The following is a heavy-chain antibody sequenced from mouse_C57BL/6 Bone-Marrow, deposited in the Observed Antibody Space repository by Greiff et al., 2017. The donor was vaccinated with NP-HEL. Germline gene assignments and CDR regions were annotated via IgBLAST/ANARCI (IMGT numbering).Heavy chain of an antibody. CDR1: GYTFTSYW. CDR2: IYPGNSDT. D-gene: IGHD1-1*01. V-gene: IGHV1-5*01. CDR3: TGHYGSSSWCAY. J-gene: IGHJ3*01. Sequence: EVQLQQSGTVLARPGASVKMSCKTSGYTFTSYWMHWVKQRPGQGLEWIGAIYPGNSDTSYNQKFKGKAKLTAVTSASTAYMELSSLTNEDSAVYYCTGHYGSSSWCAYWGQGTLVTVSA.